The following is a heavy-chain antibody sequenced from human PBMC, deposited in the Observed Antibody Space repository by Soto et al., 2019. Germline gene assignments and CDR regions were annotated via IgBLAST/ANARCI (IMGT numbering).Heavy chain of an antibody. D-gene: IGHD3-22*01. CDR1: GYTFTSYY. V-gene: IGHV1-46*01. J-gene: IGHJ4*02. CDR2: INPSGGRT. Sequence: ASVKVSCKASGYTFTSYYMHWVRQAPGQGLEWMGIINPSGGRTSYAQKFQGRVTLTRATSTSTVYMELSSLRSEDTAVYYCARDILTYYDSSGYFDYWGQGTLVTVS. CDR3: ARDILTYYDSSGYFDY.